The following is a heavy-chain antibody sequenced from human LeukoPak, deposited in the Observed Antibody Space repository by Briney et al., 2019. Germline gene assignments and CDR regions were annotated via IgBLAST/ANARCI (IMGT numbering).Heavy chain of an antibody. CDR2: IWCDGSNK. D-gene: IGHD3-10*01. Sequence: GGSLRLSCAASGFTFSSYGMHWVRQAPGKGLEWVAVIWCDGSNKYYADSVKGRFTISRDNSKNTLYLQMNSLRAEDTAVYYCARGPYGSGSYSWFDPWGQGTLVTVSS. V-gene: IGHV3-33*01. CDR3: ARGPYGSGSYSWFDP. J-gene: IGHJ5*02. CDR1: GFTFSSYG.